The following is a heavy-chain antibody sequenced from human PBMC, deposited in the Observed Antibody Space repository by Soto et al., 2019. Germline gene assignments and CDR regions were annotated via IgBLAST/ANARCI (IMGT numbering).Heavy chain of an antibody. CDR3: ARAFDFWDRYSPCDS. D-gene: IGHD3-3*01. J-gene: IGHJ5*02. Sequence: EVQLFQSGGGLVQPGGSLRLSCAGSGFRFRDYAMGWVRQPPGSGLEWVSFISDGGRSTYYADSVKGRFSISRDNSKNTLYLELSGQRAEDTAVYFCARAFDFWDRYSPCDSWGQGSLVTVSS. CDR1: GFRFRDYA. V-gene: IGHV3-23*01. CDR2: ISDGGRST.